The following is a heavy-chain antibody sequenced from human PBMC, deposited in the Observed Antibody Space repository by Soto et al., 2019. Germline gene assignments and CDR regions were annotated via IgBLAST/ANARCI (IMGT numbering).Heavy chain of an antibody. CDR3: AGGGSSSWYGYFQH. D-gene: IGHD6-13*01. CDR2: IYYSGST. J-gene: IGHJ1*01. Sequence: PSETLSLTCTVSGGSISSSSYYWGWIRQPPGKGLEWIGSIYYSGSTYYNPSLKSRVTISVDTSKNQFSLKLSSVTAADTAVYYCAGGGSSSWYGYFQHWGQGTLVTVSS. CDR1: GGSISSSSYY. V-gene: IGHV4-39*01.